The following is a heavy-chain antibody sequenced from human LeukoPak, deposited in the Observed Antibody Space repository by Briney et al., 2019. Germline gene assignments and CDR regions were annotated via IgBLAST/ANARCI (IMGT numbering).Heavy chain of an antibody. CDR1: GGTFSSYA. D-gene: IGHD4-17*01. CDR2: IIPIFGTA. J-gene: IGHJ5*02. CDR3: ARRPGYYGDYENWFDP. Sequence: SVKVSCKASGGTFSSYAISWVRQAPGQGLEWMGGIIPIFGTANYAQKFQGRVTITADESTSTACMELSSLRSEDTAVYYCARRPGYYGDYENWFDPWGQGTLVTVSS. V-gene: IGHV1-69*13.